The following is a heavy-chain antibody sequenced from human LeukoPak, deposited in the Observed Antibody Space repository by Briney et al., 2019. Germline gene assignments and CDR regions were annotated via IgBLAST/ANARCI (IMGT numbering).Heavy chain of an antibody. V-gene: IGHV3-23*01. Sequence: PGGSLRFSCAASGFTFSSYAMSWDRQAPGKELEWVSVISGSGDSTYFIDSVKGRFTISRDNSKNTLDLQMNSLRAEDTAVYYCAKGGITMGIIDYWGQGTLVTVSS. CDR2: ISGSGDST. D-gene: IGHD3-10*01. CDR1: GFTFSSYA. CDR3: AKGGITMGIIDY. J-gene: IGHJ4*02.